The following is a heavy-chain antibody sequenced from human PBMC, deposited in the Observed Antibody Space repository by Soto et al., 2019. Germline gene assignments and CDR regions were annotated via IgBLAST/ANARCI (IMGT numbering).Heavy chain of an antibody. CDR1: GYTFTSYG. V-gene: IGHV1-18*01. D-gene: IGHD4-4*01. J-gene: IGHJ6*02. CDR3: AREDSKYDYYYGMDV. Sequence: ASVKVSCKASGYTFTSYGISWVRQAPGQGLEWMGWISAYNGNTNYAQKLQGRVTMTTDTSTSTAYMELRSLRSDDTAVYYCAREDSKYDYYYGMDVWGQGTTVTVSS. CDR2: ISAYNGNT.